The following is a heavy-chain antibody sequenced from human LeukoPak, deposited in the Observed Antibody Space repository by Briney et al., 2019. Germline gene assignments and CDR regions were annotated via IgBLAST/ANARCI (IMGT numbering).Heavy chain of an antibody. Sequence: GGSLRLSCAASGFTFSSYSMNWVRQAPGKGLEWVSFISSSSSYIYYADSVKGRFTISRDNAKNSLYLQMNSLRAEDTAVYYCARDLDCSGGSCYSDEYFQHWGQGTLVTVS. V-gene: IGHV3-21*01. J-gene: IGHJ1*01. D-gene: IGHD2-15*01. CDR1: GFTFSSYS. CDR3: ARDLDCSGGSCYSDEYFQH. CDR2: ISSSSSYI.